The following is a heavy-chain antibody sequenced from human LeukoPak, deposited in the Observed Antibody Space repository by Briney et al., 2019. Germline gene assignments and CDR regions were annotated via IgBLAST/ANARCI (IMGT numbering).Heavy chain of an antibody. CDR2: ISAYNGNT. D-gene: IGHD3-9*01. J-gene: IGHJ3*02. Sequence: ASVKVSRKASGYTFTSYGISWVRQAPGQGLEWMGWISAYNGNTNYAQKLQGRVTMTTDTSTSTAYMELRSLRSDDTAVYYCARDSARFYYDILTGYDAFDIWGQGTMVTVSS. CDR3: ARDSARFYYDILTGYDAFDI. V-gene: IGHV1-18*01. CDR1: GYTFTSYG.